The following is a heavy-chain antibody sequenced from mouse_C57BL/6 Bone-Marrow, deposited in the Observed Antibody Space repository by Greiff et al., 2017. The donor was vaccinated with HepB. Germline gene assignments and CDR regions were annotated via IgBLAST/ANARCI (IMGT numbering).Heavy chain of an antibody. J-gene: IGHJ4*01. Sequence: EVQLQESGPGLVKPSQSLSLTCSVTGYSITSGYYWNWIRQFPGNKLEWMGYISYDGSNNYNPSLKNRISITRDTSKNQFFLKLNSVTTEDTATYYCARGGSRGAMDYWGQGTSVTVSS. CDR1: GYSITSGYY. CDR3: ARGGSRGAMDY. D-gene: IGHD1-1*01. V-gene: IGHV3-6*01. CDR2: ISYDGSN.